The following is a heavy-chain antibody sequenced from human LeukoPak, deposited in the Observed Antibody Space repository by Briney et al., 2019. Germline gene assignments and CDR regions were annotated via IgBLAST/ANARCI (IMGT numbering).Heavy chain of an antibody. D-gene: IGHD6-19*01. Sequence: MTGGSLRLSCAASGFTFSSYSMNWVRQAPGKGLEWVSSISSSSSYIYYADSVKGRFTISRDNSKNTLYLQMNSLRAEDTAVYYCAKVRVAGPYYFDYWGQGTLVTVSS. CDR2: ISSSSSYI. V-gene: IGHV3-21*04. CDR3: AKVRVAGPYYFDY. J-gene: IGHJ4*02. CDR1: GFTFSSYS.